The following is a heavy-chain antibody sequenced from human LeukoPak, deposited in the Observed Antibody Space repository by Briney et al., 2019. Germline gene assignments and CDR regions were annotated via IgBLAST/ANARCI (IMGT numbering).Heavy chain of an antibody. CDR3: ARRKGVREVIKNWYFDL. CDR1: GGSISTYY. J-gene: IGHJ2*01. CDR2: ISYSGST. V-gene: IGHV4-59*12. D-gene: IGHD3-10*01. Sequence: SETLSLTCTVSGGSISTYYWSWIRQPPGKGLEWIGYISYSGSTNYNPSLKSRVTISVDTSKNQFSLKLSFVTAADTAVYYCARRKGVREVIKNWYFDLWGRGTLVTVSS.